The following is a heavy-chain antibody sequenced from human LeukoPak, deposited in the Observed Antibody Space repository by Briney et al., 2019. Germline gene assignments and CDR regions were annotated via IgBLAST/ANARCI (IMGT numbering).Heavy chain of an antibody. J-gene: IGHJ3*02. D-gene: IGHD5-18*01. CDR3: ARDRAMALAFDI. CDR1: GFTSSRYS. CDR2: IISSSSCV. V-gene: IGHV3-21*01. Sequence: GGSLRLSCAASGFTSSRYSMNWVRQAPGKGLERVSSIISSSSCVYYADSVKGRFTSSRDNAKNSLYLQMISLRAEDTAVYYCARDRAMALAFDIWGQGTMVTVSS.